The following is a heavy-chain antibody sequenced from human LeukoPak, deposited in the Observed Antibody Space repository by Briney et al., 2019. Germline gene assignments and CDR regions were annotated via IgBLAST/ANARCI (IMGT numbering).Heavy chain of an antibody. Sequence: PGESLKISCKVSGYSFTTYWIVWVRQMPGKGLEWMGIIYPGDSDTTYSPSFQGQVTISVDKSISTAFLQWSSLKASDTAVYYCARGGSGWFHNYDYWGQGTLVTVSS. V-gene: IGHV5-51*01. J-gene: IGHJ4*02. CDR3: ARGGSGWFHNYDY. CDR1: GYSFTTYW. D-gene: IGHD6-19*01. CDR2: IYPGDSDT.